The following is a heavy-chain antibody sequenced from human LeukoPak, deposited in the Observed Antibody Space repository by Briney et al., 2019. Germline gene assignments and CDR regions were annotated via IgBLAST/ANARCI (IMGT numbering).Heavy chain of an antibody. CDR3: ASPTMIVVAEHYFDY. CDR1: GGSISSSSYY. J-gene: IGHJ4*02. V-gene: IGHV4-39*01. D-gene: IGHD3-22*01. Sequence: PSETLSLTCTVSGGSISSSSYYWGWIRQPPGKGLEWIVSIYYSGSTYHNPSLKSRVTISVDTSKNQFSLKLSSVTAADTAVYYCASPTMIVVAEHYFDYWGQGTLVTVSS. CDR2: IYYSGST.